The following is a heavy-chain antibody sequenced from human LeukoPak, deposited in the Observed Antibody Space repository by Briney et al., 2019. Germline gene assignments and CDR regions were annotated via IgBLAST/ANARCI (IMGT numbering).Heavy chain of an antibody. D-gene: IGHD5-24*01. J-gene: IGHJ4*02. V-gene: IGHV4-30-4*08. CDR2: IYYSGST. Sequence: SETLSLTCTVSGGSISSGDYYWSWIRQPPGKGLEWIGYIYYSGSTYYNPSLKSRVTISVDTSKNQFSLKLSSVTAADTSVYYCARGSRTLRERWLQSYYFDYWGQGTLVTVSS. CDR3: ARGSRTLRERWLQSYYFDY. CDR1: GGSISSGDYY.